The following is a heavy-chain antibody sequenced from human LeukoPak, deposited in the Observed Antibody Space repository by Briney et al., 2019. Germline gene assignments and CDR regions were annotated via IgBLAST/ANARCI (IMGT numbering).Heavy chain of an antibody. Sequence: SETLSLTCAVYGGSFSGYFWSWIRQPPGKGLEWIGEINHSGSTNYNPSLKSRVTISVDTSKNQFSLQLNSVTPEDTAVYYCARDGAWDHSSGCSFDHWGQGTLVTVSS. D-gene: IGHD6-19*01. V-gene: IGHV4-34*01. CDR2: INHSGST. CDR3: ARDGAWDHSSGCSFDH. CDR1: GGSFSGYF. J-gene: IGHJ4*02.